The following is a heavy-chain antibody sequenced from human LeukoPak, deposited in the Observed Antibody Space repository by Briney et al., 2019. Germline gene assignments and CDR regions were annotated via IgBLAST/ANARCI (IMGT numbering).Heavy chain of an antibody. D-gene: IGHD2-15*01. CDR2: IFYSGST. J-gene: IGHJ4*02. CDR1: GGSISSTTYY. Sequence: PSETLSLTCTVSGGSISSTTYYWGWIRQAPGKGLEWIGSIFYSGSTYYNPSLKSRVTRSVDTSKNQFSLKLSSVTAADTAVYYCARRDRTLGYCSGGSCHGSSYYFDYWGQGTLVTVSS. V-gene: IGHV4-39*01. CDR3: ARRDRTLGYCSGGSCHGSSYYFDY.